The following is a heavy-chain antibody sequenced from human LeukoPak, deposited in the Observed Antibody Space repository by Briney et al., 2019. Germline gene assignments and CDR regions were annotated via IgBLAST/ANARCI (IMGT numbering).Heavy chain of an antibody. CDR2: IYSGGST. J-gene: IGHJ4*02. CDR1: GFTVSSTY. D-gene: IGHD6-6*01. Sequence: GGSLRLSCAASGFTVSSTYMSWVRQAPGKGLEWVSVIYSGGSTYYADSVKGRFTISRDNSKNTLYLQMNSLRAEDTAVYYCARDRLYSSSPEDYWGQGTLVTVSS. CDR3: ARDRLYSSSPEDY. V-gene: IGHV3-53*01.